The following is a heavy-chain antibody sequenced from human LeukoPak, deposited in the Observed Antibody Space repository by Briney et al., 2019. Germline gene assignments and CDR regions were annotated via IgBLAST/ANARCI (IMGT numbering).Heavy chain of an antibody. CDR2: INAGNGNT. CDR3: AREDSLPGGSYSFDY. V-gene: IGHV1-3*01. D-gene: IGHD1-26*01. Sequence: GASVKVSCKASGYTFTSYAMHWVRQAPGQRLEWMGWINAGNGNTKYSQEFQGRVTMTRDTSISTAYMELSRLRSDDTAVYYCAREDSLPGGSYSFDYWGQGTLVTVSS. J-gene: IGHJ4*02. CDR1: GYTFTSYA.